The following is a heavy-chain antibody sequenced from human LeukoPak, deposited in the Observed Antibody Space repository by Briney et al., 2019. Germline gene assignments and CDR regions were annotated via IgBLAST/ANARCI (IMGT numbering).Heavy chain of an antibody. V-gene: IGHV3-23*01. CDR3: AKDDCSSTSCYLYSANWFDP. CDR2: ISGSGGST. CDR1: GFTFSSYA. D-gene: IGHD2-2*01. Sequence: GGSLRLSCAASGFTFSSYAMSWVRQAPGKGLEWVSGISGSGGSTYYADSVKGRFTISRDNSKNTPYLQMNSLRAEDTAVYYCAKDDCSSTSCYLYSANWFDPWGQGTLVTVSS. J-gene: IGHJ5*02.